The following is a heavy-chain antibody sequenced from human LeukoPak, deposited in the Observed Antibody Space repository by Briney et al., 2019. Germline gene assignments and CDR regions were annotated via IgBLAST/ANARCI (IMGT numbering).Heavy chain of an antibody. CDR2: MFHTGNS. Sequence: SETLSLTCTVFGYSINNGYYWGWIRQAPGKGLEWIGSMFHTGNSYYNPSLKRRVTIAIDTSKNQFSLKLSSVTASDTAVYYCAREWNYYAFEIWGQGTMVSVSS. V-gene: IGHV4-38-2*02. CDR3: AREWNYYAFEI. J-gene: IGHJ3*02. CDR1: GYSINNGYY. D-gene: IGHD1-7*01.